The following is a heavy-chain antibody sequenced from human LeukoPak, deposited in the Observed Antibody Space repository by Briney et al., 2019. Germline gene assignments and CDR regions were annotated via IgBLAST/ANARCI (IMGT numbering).Heavy chain of an antibody. J-gene: IGHJ4*02. CDR2: IYYSGST. CDR3: VRDVSDYSNSHFDI. CDR1: GGSISSYY. D-gene: IGHD4-11*01. V-gene: IGHV4-59*12. Sequence: SETLSLTCTVSGGSISSYYWSWIRQPPGKGLEWIGYIYYSGSTNYNPSLKSRVTISVDTSKNQFSLKLSSVTAADTAVYYCVRDVSDYSNSHFDIWGQGTLVTVSS.